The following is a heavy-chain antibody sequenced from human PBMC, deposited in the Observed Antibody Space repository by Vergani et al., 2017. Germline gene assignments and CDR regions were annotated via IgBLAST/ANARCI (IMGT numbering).Heavy chain of an antibody. Sequence: QVQLQESGPGLVKPSQTLSLTCTVSGGSISSGSYYWSWIRQPAGKGLEWIGRIYTSGSTNYNPSLKSRVTMSVDTSKNQFSLKLSSVTAADTAAYYCAHFSSGAWFDPWGQGTLVTVSS. CDR2: IYTSGST. V-gene: IGHV4-61*02. J-gene: IGHJ5*02. CDR1: GGSISSGSYY. D-gene: IGHD2/OR15-2a*01. CDR3: AHFSSGAWFDP.